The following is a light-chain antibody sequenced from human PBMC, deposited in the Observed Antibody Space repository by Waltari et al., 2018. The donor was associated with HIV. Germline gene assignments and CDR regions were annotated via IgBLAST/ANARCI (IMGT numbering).Light chain of an antibody. V-gene: IGLV2-23*02. CDR3: CSYAGSSTLVV. CDR1: SSDVGSYYL. J-gene: IGLJ2*01. CDR2: EVS. Sequence: QSALTQPASVSGSPGQSITISCTGTSSDVGSYYLVSWYQQHPGKAPKLMIYEVSKRPSGVSNRFSGSKSGNTASLTISGLQAEDEADYYCCSYAGSSTLVVFGGGTKLTVL.